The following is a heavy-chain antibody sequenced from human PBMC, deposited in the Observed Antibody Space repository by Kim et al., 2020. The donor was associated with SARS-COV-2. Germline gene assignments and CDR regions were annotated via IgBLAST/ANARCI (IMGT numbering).Heavy chain of an antibody. V-gene: IGHV1-18*01. Sequence: ASVKVSCKASGYSFSMYGVSWVRQAPGQGLEWMGWISNHNGNTKYAPKVQGRVTMTADTSTTTAYMESRSLRLDDTAMYFCARVVPPAAGSFDMWGQGT. CDR1: GYSFSMYG. CDR3: ARVVPPAAGSFDM. J-gene: IGHJ3*02. D-gene: IGHD2-2*01. CDR2: ISNHNGNT.